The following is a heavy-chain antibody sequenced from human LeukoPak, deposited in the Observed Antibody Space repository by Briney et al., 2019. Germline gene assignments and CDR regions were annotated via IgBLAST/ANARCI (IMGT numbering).Heavy chain of an antibody. Sequence: PGGSLRLSCAASGFTFSSYSMNWVRQAPGKGLEWVSYISSPSSTIYYADSVKGRFTISRDNSKNTLYLQMNSLRAEDTAVYYCASTQRGDYFDYWGQGTLVTVSS. CDR1: GFTFSSYS. CDR3: ASTQRGDYFDY. D-gene: IGHD2-15*01. J-gene: IGHJ4*02. CDR2: ISSPSSTI. V-gene: IGHV3-48*01.